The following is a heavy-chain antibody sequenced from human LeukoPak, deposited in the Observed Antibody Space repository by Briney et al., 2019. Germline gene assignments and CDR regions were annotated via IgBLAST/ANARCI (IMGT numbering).Heavy chain of an antibody. CDR3: ARGDDSGYYDYFDY. J-gene: IGHJ4*02. Sequence: PGGSLRLSCAASGFTVSSNYMSWVRQAPGKGLEWVSTICTGGNTYYAASVKGRFTISRDFSKNTVFLHMNSLRAEDTVMYYCARGDDSGYYDYFDYWGQGALVTVSS. CDR2: ICTGGNT. V-gene: IGHV3-53*01. CDR1: GFTVSSNY. D-gene: IGHD5-12*01.